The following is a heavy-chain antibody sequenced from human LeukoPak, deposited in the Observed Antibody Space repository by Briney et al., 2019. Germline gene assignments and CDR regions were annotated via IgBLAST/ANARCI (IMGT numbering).Heavy chain of an antibody. CDR3: ARESEATGTYYLDH. D-gene: IGHD1-7*01. V-gene: IGHV3-74*01. CDR2: IHVDGHNT. Sequence: GWSLRLDCAASGFTFSAYWMHWVRQAPGKGLMSFSRIHVDGHNTWYADSVKGRFTISRDNAKNTVYLQLNSLRVEDTAVYYCARESEATGTYYLDHWGQGNLVTVSS. CDR1: GFTFSAYW. J-gene: IGHJ4*02.